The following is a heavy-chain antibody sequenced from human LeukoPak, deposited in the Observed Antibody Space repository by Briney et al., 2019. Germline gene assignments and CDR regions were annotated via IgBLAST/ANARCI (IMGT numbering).Heavy chain of an antibody. CDR2: IYYSGST. D-gene: IGHD6-13*01. V-gene: IGHV4-59*01. Sequence: SETLSLTCTVSGGSISSYYWSWIRQPPGKGLEWIGYIYYSGSTNYNPSLKSRVTISVDTSKNQFSLKLSSVTAADTAVYYCARAQAGTGTYYYYMDVWAKGPRSPSP. CDR3: ARAQAGTGTYYYYMDV. J-gene: IGHJ6*03. CDR1: GGSISSYY.